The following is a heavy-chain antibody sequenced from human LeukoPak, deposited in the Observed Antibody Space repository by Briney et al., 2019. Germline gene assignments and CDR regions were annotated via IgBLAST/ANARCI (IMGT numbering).Heavy chain of an antibody. J-gene: IGHJ6*02. CDR2: ISWNSVSI. V-gene: IGHV3-9*01. Sequence: GGSLRLSCAASGFTFDDYAMHWVRQAPGKGLEWVSGISWNSVSICYADSVKSRFTISRDNAKKSLYLQMNSLRAEDTPLYYCAKDISGGERGYSYGLYYYYGMDVWGQGTTVTVSS. D-gene: IGHD5-18*01. CDR3: AKDISGGERGYSYGLYYYYGMDV. CDR1: GFTFDDYA.